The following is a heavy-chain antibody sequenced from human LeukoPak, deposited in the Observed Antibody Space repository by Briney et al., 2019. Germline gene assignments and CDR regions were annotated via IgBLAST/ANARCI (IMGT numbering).Heavy chain of an antibody. CDR2: VSNSGDYI. V-gene: IGHV3-21*06. CDR1: GFSFSSYR. CDR3: ARALIGYYFDY. D-gene: IGHD2-8*01. Sequence: PGGSLRLSCAASGFSFSSYRMNWVRQAQGKGLEWVSSVSNSGDYIHYADSVKGRFTISRDNYKNSLYLQMNSLRAENTAVYYCARALIGYYFDYWGQGTLVTVSS. J-gene: IGHJ4*02.